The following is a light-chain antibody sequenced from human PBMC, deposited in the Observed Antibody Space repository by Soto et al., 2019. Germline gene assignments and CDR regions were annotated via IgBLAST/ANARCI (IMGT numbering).Light chain of an antibody. V-gene: IGKV3-20*01. J-gene: IGKJ4*02. CDR2: GAS. CDR1: QSVSGNF. CDR3: RQYCRSLVFA. Sequence: EIMLSQAPGTLSLSTGDRATLSCGASQSVSGNFLAWYQEKPGQAPRLLIYGASSRATGIPDRFSGSGSGTDFPLTISRLEPEEYAVYYCRQYCRSLVFAFGGGTKVDIK.